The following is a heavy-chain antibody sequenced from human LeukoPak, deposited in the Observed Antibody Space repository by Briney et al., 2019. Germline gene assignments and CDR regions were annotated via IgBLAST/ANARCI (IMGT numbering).Heavy chain of an antibody. Sequence: PSQTLYLTCTLSGGAISSDYWTWIRQAPGKRLKWIGDIYYTGSTNYTPSLKTRVTISVDTSKHQFSLRLSSGTAADTAVNYSARLASGSYGPLTPFDYGGQGTLVTAS. CDR2: IYYTGST. CDR1: GGAISSDY. J-gene: IGHJ4*01. CDR3: ARLASGSYGPLTPFDY. V-gene: IGHV4-59*08. D-gene: IGHD1-26*01.